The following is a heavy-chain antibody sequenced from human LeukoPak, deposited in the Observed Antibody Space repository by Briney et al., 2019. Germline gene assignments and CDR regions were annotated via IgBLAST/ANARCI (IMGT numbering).Heavy chain of an antibody. CDR3: ARDSRRFGVLMNWFDP. J-gene: IGHJ5*02. Sequence: SETLSLTCSVSTGSVSSDSLYWTWIRQPAGKGLEWIGRIFISGNSDYNPSLESRVSISLDTSKNQFSLKLSSVTAADTAVYYCARDSRRFGVLMNWFDPWGQGTLVTVSS. D-gene: IGHD3-10*01. CDR1: TGSVSSDSLY. V-gene: IGHV4-61*02. CDR2: IFISGNS.